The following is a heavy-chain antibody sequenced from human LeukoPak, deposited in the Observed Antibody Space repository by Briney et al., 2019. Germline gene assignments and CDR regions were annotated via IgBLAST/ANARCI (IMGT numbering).Heavy chain of an antibody. V-gene: IGHV4-34*01. CDR1: GGSISSYY. CDR3: ARDIGWVYCSSTSCLTNPYYFDY. Sequence: SETLSLTCTVSGGSISSYYWSWIRQPPGKGLEWIGEINHSGSTNYNPSLKSRVTISVDRSKNQFSLQLNSVTPEDTAVYYCARDIGWVYCSSTSCLTNPYYFDYWGQGTLVTVSS. J-gene: IGHJ4*02. CDR2: INHSGST. D-gene: IGHD2-2*01.